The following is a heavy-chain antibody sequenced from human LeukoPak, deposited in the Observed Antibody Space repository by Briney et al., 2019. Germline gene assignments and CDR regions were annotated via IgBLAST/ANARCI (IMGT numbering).Heavy chain of an antibody. CDR3: ARDGMSDFDY. CDR2: IYTGGST. V-gene: IGHV4-61*02. J-gene: IGHJ4*02. Sequence: PSETLSLTCTVSGDSISTSNSYWGWIRQPAGKGLEWIGRIYTGGSTNYNPSLKSRVTISVDTSKNQFSLKLSSVTAADTAVYYCARDGMSDFDYWGQGTLVTVSS. D-gene: IGHD2-21*01. CDR1: GDSISTSNSY.